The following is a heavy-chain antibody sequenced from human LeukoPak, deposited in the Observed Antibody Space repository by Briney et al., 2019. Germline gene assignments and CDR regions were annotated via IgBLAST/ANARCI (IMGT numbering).Heavy chain of an antibody. V-gene: IGHV3-73*01. J-gene: IGHJ4*01. Sequence: PGGSLKLSCHVPGFFFSDSAIHWVRHAAGKGLEWVGCIRSKTKSGETAYAASVKGRFTISRDDSKDTAYLQINSLKPKDTAVYYCTSPARDFDIWSGYYSLWGHGTQVTVSS. CDR2: IRSKTKSGET. CDR3: TSPARDFDIWSGYYSL. CDR1: GFFFSDSA. D-gene: IGHD3-3*01.